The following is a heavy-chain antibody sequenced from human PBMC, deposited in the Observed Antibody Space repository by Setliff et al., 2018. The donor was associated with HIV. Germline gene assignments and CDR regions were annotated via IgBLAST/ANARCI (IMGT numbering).Heavy chain of an antibody. Sequence: GGSLRLSCVASGITFSSYAMSWVRQAPGKGLEWVSAISGTGGTTNYADSVKGRFVISREKSKSTLYLQMNSLRAEDTAVYYCAKKTAAYTSGSWLHYWGQGTLVTV. V-gene: IGHV3-23*01. J-gene: IGHJ4*02. CDR3: AKKTAAYTSGSWLHY. D-gene: IGHD3-10*01. CDR2: ISGTGGTT. CDR1: GITFSSYA.